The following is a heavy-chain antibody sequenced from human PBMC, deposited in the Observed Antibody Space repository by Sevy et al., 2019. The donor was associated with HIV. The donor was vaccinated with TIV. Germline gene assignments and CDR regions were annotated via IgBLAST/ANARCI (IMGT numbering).Heavy chain of an antibody. J-gene: IGHJ5*02. Sequence: GGSLRLSCAASGFDFSSYVMHWVRQAPGKGLEWLSVISYDETKKYYGDSVKGRFTISRDNSKDTLFLQMNSLREEDTAVCSCARQGSSWTFDPWGQGTLVTVSS. CDR3: ARQGSSWTFDP. D-gene: IGHD6-13*01. CDR2: ISYDETKK. V-gene: IGHV3-30-3*01. CDR1: GFDFSSYV.